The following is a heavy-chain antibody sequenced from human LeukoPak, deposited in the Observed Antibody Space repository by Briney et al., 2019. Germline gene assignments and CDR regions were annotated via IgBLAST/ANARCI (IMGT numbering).Heavy chain of an antibody. Sequence: SETLSLTCTVSGGSISGYYWSWIRQPPGKGLEWIGYIYSSGTTNYNPSLKSQITISLDTSKNQFSLKLSSVTAADTAVYYCAKDQEVYAIGSNFDYWGQGTLVTVSS. V-gene: IGHV4-59*01. CDR1: GGSISGYY. J-gene: IGHJ4*02. D-gene: IGHD2-8*01. CDR2: IYSSGTT. CDR3: AKDQEVYAIGSNFDY.